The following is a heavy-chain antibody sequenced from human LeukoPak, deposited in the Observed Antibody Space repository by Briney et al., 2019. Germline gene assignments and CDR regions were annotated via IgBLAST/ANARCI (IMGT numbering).Heavy chain of an antibody. CDR2: INHSGST. Sequence: PSETLSLTCAVYGGSFSGYYWSWIRQPPGKGLEWIGEINHSGSTNYNPSLKSRVTISVDTSKNQFSLKLSSVTAADTAVYYCARGIRWTGRAFDIWGQGTMVTVSS. V-gene: IGHV4-34*01. CDR1: GGSFSGYY. J-gene: IGHJ3*02. CDR3: ARGIRWTGRAFDI. D-gene: IGHD4-23*01.